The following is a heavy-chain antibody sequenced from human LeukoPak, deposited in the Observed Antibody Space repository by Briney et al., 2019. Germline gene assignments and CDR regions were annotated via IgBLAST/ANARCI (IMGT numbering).Heavy chain of an antibody. Sequence: GEFLKISCKGSGYSFTSYWIGWVRQMPGKGLEWMGIIYPGDSDTRYSPSFQGQVTISADKSISTAYLQWSSLKASDTAMYYCARALYYYGSGSEFDYWGQGTLVTVSS. V-gene: IGHV5-51*01. J-gene: IGHJ4*02. D-gene: IGHD3-10*01. CDR3: ARALYYYGSGSEFDY. CDR2: IYPGDSDT. CDR1: GYSFTSYW.